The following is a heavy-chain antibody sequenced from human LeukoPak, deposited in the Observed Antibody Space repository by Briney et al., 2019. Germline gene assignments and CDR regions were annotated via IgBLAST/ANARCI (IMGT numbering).Heavy chain of an antibody. V-gene: IGHV4-30-2*01. Sequence: SETLSLTCAVSGGSISSGGYSWSWIRQPPGKGLEWIGYIFDSGSTYYSPSLKSRVTISVERSRNQFSLQLSSVTAADTAVYYCATLYCSSTSCYFDYWGQGTLVTVSS. CDR2: IFDSGST. J-gene: IGHJ4*02. CDR3: ATLYCSSTSCYFDY. D-gene: IGHD2-2*01. CDR1: GGSISSGGYS.